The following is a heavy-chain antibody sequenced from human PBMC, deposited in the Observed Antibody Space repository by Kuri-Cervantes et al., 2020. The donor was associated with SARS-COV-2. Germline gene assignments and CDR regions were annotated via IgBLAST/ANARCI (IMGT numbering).Heavy chain of an antibody. V-gene: IGHV4-59*12. CDR1: GGSISSYY. CDR2: IYYSGST. D-gene: IGHD3-10*01. J-gene: IGHJ6*02. CDR3: ARTNRGRYYYHGMDV. Sequence: ESLKISCTVSGGSISSYYWSWIRQPPGKGLEWIGYIYYSGSTNYNPSLKSRVTISVDTSKNQFSLKLSSATAADTAVYYRARTNRGRYYYHGMDVWGQGTTVTVSS.